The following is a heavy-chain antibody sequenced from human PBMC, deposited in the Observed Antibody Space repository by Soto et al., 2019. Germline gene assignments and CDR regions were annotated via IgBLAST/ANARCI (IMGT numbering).Heavy chain of an antibody. CDR2: ISYDGIIK. D-gene: IGHD3-22*01. Sequence: PGGSLRLSCAASGFTFSSYGMQWVRQAPGNWLEWVAVISYDGIIKYYADSVKCRFSISRDFSKNTLYLHMNSLRVEDTAVYYCAKSRDSSGYYLRYWGQGTLVTVSS. CDR1: GFTFSSYG. CDR3: AKSRDSSGYYLRY. J-gene: IGHJ4*02. V-gene: IGHV3-30*18.